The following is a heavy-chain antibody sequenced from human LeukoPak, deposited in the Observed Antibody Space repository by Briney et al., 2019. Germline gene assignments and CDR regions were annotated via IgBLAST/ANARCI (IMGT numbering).Heavy chain of an antibody. V-gene: IGHV3-23*01. D-gene: IGHD1-26*01. CDR3: AKDRWEYLTRGAFDI. CDR2: ISGSGGST. Sequence: GGSLRLPCAASGFTFSSYGMSWVRQAPGKGLEWVSAISGSGGSTYYADSVKGRFTISRDNSKNTLYLQMNSLRAEDTAVYYCAKDRWEYLTRGAFDIWGQGTMVTVSS. J-gene: IGHJ3*02. CDR1: GFTFSSYG.